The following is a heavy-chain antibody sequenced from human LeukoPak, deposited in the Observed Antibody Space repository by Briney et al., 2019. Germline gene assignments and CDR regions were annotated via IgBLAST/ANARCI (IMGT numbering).Heavy chain of an antibody. Sequence: PSETLSLTCAVSGGSISSGGYSWSWIRQPPGKGLEWIGYIYHSGSTYYNPSLKSRVTISVDKSKNQFSLKLSSVTAADTAVYYCAREKYYYDSSGYYITREYAFDIWGQGTMVTVSS. J-gene: IGHJ3*02. V-gene: IGHV4-30-2*01. CDR3: AREKYYYDSSGYYITREYAFDI. CDR1: GGSISSGGYS. D-gene: IGHD3-22*01. CDR2: IYHSGST.